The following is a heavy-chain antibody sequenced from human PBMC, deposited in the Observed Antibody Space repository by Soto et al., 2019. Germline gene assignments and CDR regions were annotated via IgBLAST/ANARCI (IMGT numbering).Heavy chain of an antibody. V-gene: IGHV3-23*01. J-gene: IGHJ6*02. CDR3: AKAVAGLYYYYGMDV. CDR2: ISGSGVST. CDR1: GFTFSSYA. D-gene: IGHD6-19*01. Sequence: PGGSLRLSCAASGFTFSSYAMSWVRQAPGKGLEWVSAISGSGVSTYYADSVKGRFTISRHNSKNTLYLQMNSLRAEDTAVYYCAKAVAGLYYYYGMDVWGQGTTVTV.